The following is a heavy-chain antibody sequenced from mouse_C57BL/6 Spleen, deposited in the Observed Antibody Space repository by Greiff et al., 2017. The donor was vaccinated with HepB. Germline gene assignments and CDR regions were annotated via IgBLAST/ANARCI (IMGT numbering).Heavy chain of an antibody. CDR3: TRGDYYGSSYDY. D-gene: IGHD1-1*01. J-gene: IGHJ2*01. V-gene: IGHV5-9-1*02. Sequence: VQLKESGEGLVKPGGSLKLSCAASGFTFSSYAMSWVRQTPEKRLEWVAYISSGGDYIYYADTVKGRFTISRDNARNTLYLQMSSLKSEDTAMYYCTRGDYYGSSYDYWGQGTTLTVSS. CDR2: ISSGGDYI. CDR1: GFTFSSYA.